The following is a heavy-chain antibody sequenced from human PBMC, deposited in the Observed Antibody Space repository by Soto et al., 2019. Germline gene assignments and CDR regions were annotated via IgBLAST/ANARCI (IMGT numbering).Heavy chain of an antibody. CDR2: ISNSGTT. V-gene: IGHV4-61*08. CDR3: ARRERLRMVRADYYNAMDV. D-gene: IGHD3-10*01. J-gene: IGHJ6*02. CDR1: GGSISGGDYY. Sequence: SGTLSLTCTVSGGSISGGDYYWSWIRQPPGKGLELIGYISNSGTTNYNPSLKSRVTISVDTSKNQFSLKLSSVTAADTAVYYCARRERLRMVRADYYNAMDVWGQGTTVTVSS.